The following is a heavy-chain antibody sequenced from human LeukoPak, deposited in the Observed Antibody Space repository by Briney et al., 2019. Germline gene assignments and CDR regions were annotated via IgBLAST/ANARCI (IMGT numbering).Heavy chain of an antibody. J-gene: IGHJ6*02. Sequence: NYAQKFQGRVTITADESTSTAYMELSSLRSEDTAVYYCARDGYVTMVRGPHSPYYYYGMDVWGQGTTVTVSS. CDR3: ARDGYVTMVRGPHSPYYYYGMDV. V-gene: IGHV1-69*01. D-gene: IGHD3-10*01.